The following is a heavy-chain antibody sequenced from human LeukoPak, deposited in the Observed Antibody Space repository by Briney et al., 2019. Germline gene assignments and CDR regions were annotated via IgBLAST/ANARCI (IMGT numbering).Heavy chain of an antibody. CDR2: INPSGGST. D-gene: IGHD4-17*01. J-gene: IGHJ4*02. Sequence: ASVKVSCKASGYTFTSYYLHWVRQAPGQGLEWMGIINPSGGSTTYAQKFQGRVTMTRDMSTSTVYMGLSSLRSEDTAVYYCARDPLHYGDYVDWDYWGQGTLVTVSS. CDR3: ARDPLHYGDYVDWDY. CDR1: GYTFTSYY. V-gene: IGHV1-46*01.